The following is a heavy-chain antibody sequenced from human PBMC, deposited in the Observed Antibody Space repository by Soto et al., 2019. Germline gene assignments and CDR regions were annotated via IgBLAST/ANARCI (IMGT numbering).Heavy chain of an antibody. D-gene: IGHD3-22*01. CDR2: IYHSGKT. CDR3: ARDKRVTMIGGWFDP. CDR1: GYSISSGYY. J-gene: IGHJ5*02. V-gene: IGHV4-38-2*02. Sequence: PSETLSLTCVVSGYSISSGYYWAWVRQPPGKELEWIGSIYHSGKTYYKPSLRSRVTVSVDTSKNQFSMKLISVTAADTAVYYCARDKRVTMIGGWFDPWGAGTLVTVS.